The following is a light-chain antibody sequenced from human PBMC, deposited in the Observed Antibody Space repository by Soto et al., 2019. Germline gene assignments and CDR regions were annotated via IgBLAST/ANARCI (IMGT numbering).Light chain of an antibody. CDR2: DAS. V-gene: IGKV3-11*01. J-gene: IGKJ1*01. CDR1: QSVSTY. CDR3: QQRGNWPT. Sequence: EIVLTQSPATLSLSPWERANLSCRASQSVSTYLAWYQQKPGQAPRLLIYDASNRAAGIPARISGSGSGTDFTLTISSLEPEDFAVYYCQQRGNWPTFGQGTKVDIK.